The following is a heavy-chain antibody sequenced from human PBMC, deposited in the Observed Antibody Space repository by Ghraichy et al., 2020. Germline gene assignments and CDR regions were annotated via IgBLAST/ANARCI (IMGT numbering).Heavy chain of an antibody. Sequence: GSLRLSCTVSGGSISSYYWSWIRQPAGKGLEWIGRIYTSGSTNYNPSLKSRVTMSVDTSKNQFSLKLSSVTAADTAVYYCARVSNSGSYYGSVDYWGQGTLVTVSS. J-gene: IGHJ4*02. CDR3: ARVSNSGSYYGSVDY. V-gene: IGHV4-4*07. D-gene: IGHD1-26*01. CDR1: GGSISSYY. CDR2: IYTSGST.